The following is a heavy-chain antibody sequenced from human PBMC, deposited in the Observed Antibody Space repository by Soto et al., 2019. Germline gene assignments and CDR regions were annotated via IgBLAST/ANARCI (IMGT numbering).Heavy chain of an antibody. J-gene: IGHJ4*02. CDR1: GYTLTELS. Sequence: ASVKVSCKVSGYTLTELSMHWVRQAQGKGLEWMGGFDPEDGETIYAQKFQGRVTMTEDTSTDTAYMELSSLRSEDTAVYYCATGKYCTNGVCYTWPYYFDYWGQGTLVTGSS. CDR2: FDPEDGET. V-gene: IGHV1-24*01. D-gene: IGHD2-8*01. CDR3: ATGKYCTNGVCYTWPYYFDY.